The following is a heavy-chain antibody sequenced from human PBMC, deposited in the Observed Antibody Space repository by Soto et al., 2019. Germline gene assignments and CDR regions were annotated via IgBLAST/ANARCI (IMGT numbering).Heavy chain of an antibody. CDR1: GFTFDDYA. CDR3: AKDRGSGSYAANYYYYGMDV. V-gene: IGHV3-9*01. J-gene: IGHJ6*02. Sequence: EEQLVESGGGLVQPGRSLRLSCAASGFTFDDYAMHWVRQAPGKGLELVSGINWNSGSIGYADSVKGRFTISRDNAKTSHYLQMNSLRAEDTALYYCAKDRGSGSYAANYYYYGMDVWGQGTTVTVSS. CDR2: INWNSGSI. D-gene: IGHD3-10*01.